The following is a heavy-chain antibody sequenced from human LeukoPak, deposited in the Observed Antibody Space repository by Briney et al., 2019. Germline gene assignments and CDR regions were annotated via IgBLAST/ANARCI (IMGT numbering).Heavy chain of an antibody. CDR2: ISYDGSNK. CDR3: ARQGLSYFDY. V-gene: IGHV3-30-3*01. J-gene: IGHJ4*02. CDR1: GFTFSSYA. Sequence: PGGSLRLSCAASGFTFSSYAMHWVRQAPGKGLEWVAVISYDGSNKYYADSVKGRFTISRDNSKNTLYLQVNSLRAEDTAVYYCARQGLSYFDYWGQGTLVTVSS.